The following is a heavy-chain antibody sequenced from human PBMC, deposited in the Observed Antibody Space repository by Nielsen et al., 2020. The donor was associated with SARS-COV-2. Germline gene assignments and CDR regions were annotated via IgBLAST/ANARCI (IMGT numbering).Heavy chain of an antibody. D-gene: IGHD2-21*02. V-gene: IGHV2-70*04. CDR2: IDWDDDK. CDR1: GFSLSTSGMR. CDR3: ARTGVTGGAFDI. J-gene: IGHJ3*02. Sequence: SGPTLVKPTQTLTLTCTFSGFSLSTSGMRVSWIRQPPGKALEWLARIDWDDDKFYSTSLKTRLTISKDTSKNQVVLKMTNMDPVDTATYYCARTGVTGGAFDIWGQGTMVTVSS.